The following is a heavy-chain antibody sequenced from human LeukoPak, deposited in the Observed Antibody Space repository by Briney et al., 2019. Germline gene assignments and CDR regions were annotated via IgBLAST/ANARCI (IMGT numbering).Heavy chain of an antibody. D-gene: IGHD1-26*01. Sequence: SVKVSCKASGGTFSSYAISWVRQAPGQGLEWMGGIIPIFGTANYAQKFQGRVTITADESTSTAYMELSSLRSEDTAVYYCARLVGLLGDAFGIWGQGTMVTVSS. CDR2: IIPIFGTA. CDR1: GGTFSSYA. V-gene: IGHV1-69*01. CDR3: ARLVGLLGDAFGI. J-gene: IGHJ3*02.